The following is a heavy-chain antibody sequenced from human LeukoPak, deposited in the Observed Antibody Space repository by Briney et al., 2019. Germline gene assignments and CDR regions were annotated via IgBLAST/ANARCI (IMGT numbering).Heavy chain of an antibody. V-gene: IGHV3-7*03. D-gene: IGHD3-16*01. CDR2: IKEDGSER. CDR1: AFIFSGHW. J-gene: IGHJ6*02. CDR3: ARGGGLDV. Sequence: GGSLRLSCEGSAFIFSGHWMNWVRQTPGKGLEWVASIKEDGSERQYVDSVKGRFSISRDNAKNSLYLQMSNLRAEDTAVYFCARGGGLDVWGQGATVTVSS.